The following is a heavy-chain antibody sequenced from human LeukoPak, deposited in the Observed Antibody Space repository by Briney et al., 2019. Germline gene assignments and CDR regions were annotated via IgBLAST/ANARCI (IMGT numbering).Heavy chain of an antibody. CDR3: ASSVVRVDISGWPFDY. J-gene: IGHJ4*02. D-gene: IGHD6-19*01. CDR2: IYYSGST. Sequence: PSETLSLTCTVSGGSISSYYWSWIRQPPGKGLEWIGYIYYSGSTNYNPSLKSRVTMSVDTSKNQFSLKLSSVTAADTAVYYCASSVVRVDISGWPFDYWGQGTLVTVSS. CDR1: GGSISSYY. V-gene: IGHV4-59*01.